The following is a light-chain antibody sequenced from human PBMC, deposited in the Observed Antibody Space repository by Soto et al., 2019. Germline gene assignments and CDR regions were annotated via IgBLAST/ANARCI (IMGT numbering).Light chain of an antibody. J-gene: IGLJ1*01. CDR2: DVS. V-gene: IGLV2-14*03. Sequence: QSVLTQPASVSGSPGQSITISCTGTSSDVGGYNYVSWYQHHPGKAPKLMIFDVSNRPSGVSNRFSGSKSGNTASLTISGLQPEDEADYYCSSYTTNSTRQIVFGTVTKVTVL. CDR3: SSYTTNSTRQIV. CDR1: SSDVGGYNY.